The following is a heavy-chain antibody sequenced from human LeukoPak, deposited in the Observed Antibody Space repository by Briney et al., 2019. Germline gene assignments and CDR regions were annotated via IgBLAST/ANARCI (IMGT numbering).Heavy chain of an antibody. CDR2: ISYDGSNK. Sequence: GGSLRLSCAASGFTFSSYGMHWVRQAPGKGLEWVAVISYDGSNKYYADSVKGRFTISRDNSKNTLYLQMNSLRAEDTAVYYCAKNFWSRVSSGYNWFDPWGQGTLVTVSS. CDR3: AKNFWSRVSSGYNWFDP. J-gene: IGHJ5*02. CDR1: GFTFSSYG. V-gene: IGHV3-30*18. D-gene: IGHD3-22*01.